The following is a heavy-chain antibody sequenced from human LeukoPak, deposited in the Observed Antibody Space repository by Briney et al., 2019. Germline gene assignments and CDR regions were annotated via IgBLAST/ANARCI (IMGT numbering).Heavy chain of an antibody. Sequence: PGRSLRLSCAASGFTFDDYAMHWVRQAPGKGLEWVSGISWNSGSIGYADSVRGRFTISRDNAKNSLYLQMNSLRAEDTALYYCAKGSQLARHKYFQHWGQGTLVTVSS. J-gene: IGHJ1*01. CDR3: AKGSQLARHKYFQH. CDR1: GFTFDDYA. CDR2: ISWNSGSI. V-gene: IGHV3-9*01. D-gene: IGHD6-13*01.